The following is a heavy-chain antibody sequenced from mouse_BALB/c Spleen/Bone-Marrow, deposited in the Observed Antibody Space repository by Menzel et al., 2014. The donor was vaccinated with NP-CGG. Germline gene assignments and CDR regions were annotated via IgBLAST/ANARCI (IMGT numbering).Heavy chain of an antibody. CDR1: GYTFTDHA. D-gene: IGHD2-14*01. Sequence: VQLQESGAKLVRPGVSVKISCKGSGYTFTDHAIHWVKRSHAKSLEWIGVISGYYGDAIYNQKFKGKATMTVDKSSSTAYMELARLISEDSAIYYCARSGKVRNAMDYWGQGTSVTVSS. CDR2: ISGYYGDA. CDR3: ARSGKVRNAMDY. J-gene: IGHJ4*01. V-gene: IGHV1S137*01.